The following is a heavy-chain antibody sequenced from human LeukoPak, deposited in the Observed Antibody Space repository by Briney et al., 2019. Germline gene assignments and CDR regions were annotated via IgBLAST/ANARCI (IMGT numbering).Heavy chain of an antibody. CDR3: ARVAGTSGGYYYYVMDV. V-gene: IGHV4-59*12. Sequence: RPSETLSLTCTVSGGSINNYYWSWIRQPPGKGLEWIGYIYYSGYTNYNPSLKSRVTISVDTSKNQFSLKLSSVTAADTAVYYCARVAGTSGGYYYYVMDVWGQGTTVTVSS. CDR2: IYYSGYT. D-gene: IGHD6-19*01. J-gene: IGHJ6*02. CDR1: GGSINNYY.